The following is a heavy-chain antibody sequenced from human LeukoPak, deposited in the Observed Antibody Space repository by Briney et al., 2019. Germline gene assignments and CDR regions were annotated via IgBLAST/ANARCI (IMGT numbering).Heavy chain of an antibody. CDR2: IYPGDSDT. J-gene: IGHJ4*02. CDR1: GYSFTTNW. Sequence: GESLKISCKASGYSFTTNWIAWVRQIPGKGLEWMGIIYPGDSDTRYSPSFQGQVTFSVDKSINTAYLQWTSLKASDTAIYYCARRSSGTYSSSDDYWGQGTLVTVSS. CDR3: ARRSSGTYSSSDDY. V-gene: IGHV5-51*01. D-gene: IGHD1-26*01.